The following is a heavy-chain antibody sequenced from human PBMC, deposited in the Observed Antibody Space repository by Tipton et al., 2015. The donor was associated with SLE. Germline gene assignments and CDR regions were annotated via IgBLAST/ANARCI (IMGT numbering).Heavy chain of an antibody. CDR1: GGSVSSGSFY. V-gene: IGHV4-61*01. CDR3: AGKSVALDY. J-gene: IGHJ4*02. CDR2: IYYSGIT. Sequence: TLSLTCTVSGGSVSSGSFYWSWIRQPPGKGLEWIGYIYYSGITNYNPSLKSRVTISVDTSKNQFSLKLSSVTAADTAVYYCAGKSVALDYWGQGTLVTVSS. D-gene: IGHD5-12*01.